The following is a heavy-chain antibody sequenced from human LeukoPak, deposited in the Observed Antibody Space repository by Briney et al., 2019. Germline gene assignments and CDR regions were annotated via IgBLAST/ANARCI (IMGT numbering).Heavy chain of an antibody. Sequence: SVKVSCKASGGTFSSYAISWVRQAPGQGLEWMGRIIPILGLANYAQKFQGRVTITADKSTSTAYMHLSSLRSEDTAVYYCASSVSFYYDSSQYADYYYYAMDVWGRGTTVTVSS. J-gene: IGHJ6*02. CDR3: ASSVSFYYDSSQYADYYYYAMDV. CDR2: IIPILGLA. CDR1: GGTFSSYA. D-gene: IGHD3-22*01. V-gene: IGHV1-69*04.